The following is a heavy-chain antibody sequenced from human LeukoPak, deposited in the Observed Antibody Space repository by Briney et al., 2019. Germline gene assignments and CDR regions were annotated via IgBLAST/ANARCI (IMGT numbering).Heavy chain of an antibody. D-gene: IGHD3-10*01. CDR2: ISGYNGNT. V-gene: IGHV1-18*04. J-gene: IGHJ4*02. CDR1: GYTFISYS. Sequence: ASVKVSCKASGYTFISYSINWVRQAPGQGLEWMGWISGYNGNTKYAQKLQGRVTMTTDTSTSTAYMEPRSLRSDDTAVYYCARDRPYYGSGRTFYFDFWGQGTLVTVSS. CDR3: ARDRPYYGSGRTFYFDF.